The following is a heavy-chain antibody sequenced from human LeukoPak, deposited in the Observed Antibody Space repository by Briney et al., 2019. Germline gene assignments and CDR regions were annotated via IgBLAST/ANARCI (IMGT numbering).Heavy chain of an antibody. J-gene: IGHJ4*02. CDR2: ISSSSSYI. V-gene: IGHV3-21*04. CDR3: AKLVAIVGATY. CDR1: GFTFSSYS. Sequence: GGSLRLSCAASGFTFSSYSMNWVRQAPGKGLEWVSSISSSSSYIYYADSVKGRFTISRDNSKDTLYLQMNSLRAEDTAVYYCAKLVAIVGATYWGQGTLVTVSS. D-gene: IGHD1-26*01.